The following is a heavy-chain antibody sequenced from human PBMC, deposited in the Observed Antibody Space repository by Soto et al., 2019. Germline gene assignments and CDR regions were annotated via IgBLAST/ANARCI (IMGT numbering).Heavy chain of an antibody. CDR1: GGSISSGGYY. V-gene: IGHV4-31*03. CDR3: ASSQQWLAPGRRYYDY. D-gene: IGHD6-19*01. J-gene: IGHJ4*02. Sequence: SETLSLTCTVSGGSISSGGYYWSWIRQHPGKGLEWIGYIYYSGSTCYNPSLKSRVTISVDTSKNQFSLKLSSVTAADTAVYYCASSQQWLAPGRRYYDYWSQGTLVTVSS. CDR2: IYYSGST.